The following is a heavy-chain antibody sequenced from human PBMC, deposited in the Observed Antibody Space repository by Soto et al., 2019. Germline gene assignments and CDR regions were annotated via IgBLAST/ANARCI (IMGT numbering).Heavy chain of an antibody. CDR3: ARALYDFWSGYHYYYGMDV. Sequence: QVQLVQSGAEVKKPGASVKVSCKASGYTFTSYYMHWVRQAPGQGLEWMGIINPSGGSTSYAQKFQGRVTITADESTSTAYMELSSLRSEDTAVYYCARALYDFWSGYHYYYGMDVWGQGTTVTVSS. CDR2: INPSGGST. D-gene: IGHD3-3*01. J-gene: IGHJ6*02. CDR1: GYTFTSYY. V-gene: IGHV1-46*01.